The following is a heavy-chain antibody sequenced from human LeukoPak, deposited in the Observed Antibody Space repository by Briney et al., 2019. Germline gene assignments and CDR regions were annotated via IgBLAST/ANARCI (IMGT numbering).Heavy chain of an antibody. CDR3: ARGIAATGTSHLDY. V-gene: IGHV3-48*04. CDR2: IISSSSTV. J-gene: IGHJ4*02. Sequence: GGSLRLSCAASGFTFNIYSMNWVRQAPGKGLEWFAYIISSSSTVYYADSVKGRFTISRDNAKNSLYLQMNSLRAEDTAVYYCARGIAATGTSHLDYWGQGTLVTVSS. CDR1: GFTFNIYS. D-gene: IGHD6-13*01.